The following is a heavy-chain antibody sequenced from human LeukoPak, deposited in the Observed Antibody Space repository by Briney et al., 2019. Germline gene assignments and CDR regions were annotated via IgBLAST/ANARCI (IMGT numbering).Heavy chain of an antibody. V-gene: IGHV3-21*01. CDR3: ARDRDYDILTGENKVFDY. J-gene: IGHJ4*02. Sequence: GGSLRLSCAASGFTFSSYSMSWVRQAPGKGLEWVSSISSSSSYIYYADSVKGRFTISRDNAKNSLYLQMNSLRAEDTAVYYCARDRDYDILTGENKVFDYWGQGTLVTVSS. CDR2: ISSSSSYI. D-gene: IGHD3-9*01. CDR1: GFTFSSYS.